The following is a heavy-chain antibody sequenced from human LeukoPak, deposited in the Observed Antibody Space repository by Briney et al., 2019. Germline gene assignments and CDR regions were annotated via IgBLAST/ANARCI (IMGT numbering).Heavy chain of an antibody. CDR1: GYTFNPYF. CDR3: ARGESSGYPHPISDDAFDI. J-gene: IGHJ3*02. V-gene: IGHV1-2*06. Sequence: ASVKVSCKSSGYTFNPYFIHWVRQAPGQGLEWMGRINPNSGGTNYAQKFQGRVTMTKDTSISTAYLELSRLRSDDTAVYYCARGESSGYPHPISDDAFDIWGQGTMVTVSS. CDR2: INPNSGGT. D-gene: IGHD3-22*01.